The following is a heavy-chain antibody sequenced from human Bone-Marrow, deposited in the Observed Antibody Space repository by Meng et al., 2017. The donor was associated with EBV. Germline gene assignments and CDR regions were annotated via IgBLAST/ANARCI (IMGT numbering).Heavy chain of an antibody. D-gene: IGHD3-22*01. CDR1: GCSSSSSSYY. Sequence: LQESVPGRVKTSETLSLTFTGSGCSSSSSSYYWCWTRQPPGKGLEWIGSIYYSGSTYYNPSLKSRVTITVDTSKNHFSLKLSSVTAADTAVYYCANDSINNYYFDYWGQGTLVTVSS. V-gene: IGHV4-39*07. J-gene: IGHJ4*02. CDR2: IYYSGST. CDR3: ANDSINNYYFDY.